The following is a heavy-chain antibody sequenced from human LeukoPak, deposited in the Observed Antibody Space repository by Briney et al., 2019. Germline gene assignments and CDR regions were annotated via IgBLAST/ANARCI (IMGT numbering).Heavy chain of an antibody. D-gene: IGHD3-10*01. V-gene: IGHV4-39*01. CDR3: ARHPTYYYGSGSSVIDY. Sequence: SETLSLTRTLSGGSISSSSYYWGWIRHPPGKGREWSVSIYYSGRTYYNPSLKSRLTISVHTSKNQFSLKLSCVPGAHTAVYFCARHPTYYYGSGSSVIDYWGQGTRVTVPS. CDR2: IYYSGRT. J-gene: IGHJ4*02. CDR1: GGSISSSSYY.